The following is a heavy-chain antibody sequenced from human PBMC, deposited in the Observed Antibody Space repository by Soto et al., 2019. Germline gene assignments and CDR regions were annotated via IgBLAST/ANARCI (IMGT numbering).Heavy chain of an antibody. Sequence: EVQLLESGGGLVQPGGSRRLSCAASGFTFSNYAMSWDRQAPGKVLEWISARPERGSSPYYADYVKGRFTISRDNSKNTLYLQMNSLRAEDTAVYYCAKMTSGSYGPNYGMDVWGQGTTVTVSS. V-gene: IGHV3-23*01. CDR3: AKMTSGSYGPNYGMDV. CDR2: RPERGSSP. CDR1: GFTFSNYA. J-gene: IGHJ6*02. D-gene: IGHD5-18*01.